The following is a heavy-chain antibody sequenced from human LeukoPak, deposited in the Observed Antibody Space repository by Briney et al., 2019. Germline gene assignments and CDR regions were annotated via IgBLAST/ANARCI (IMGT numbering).Heavy chain of an antibody. Sequence: SETLSLTCAVYGGSFSGYYWSWIRQPPGKGLEWIGGINHSGSTNYNPSLKSRVTISVDTSKNRFSLKLSSVTAADTAVYYCARARGAYYGSGSYYPSSSYFDYWGQGTLVTVSS. CDR1: GGSFSGYY. V-gene: IGHV4-34*01. D-gene: IGHD3-10*01. CDR2: INHSGST. J-gene: IGHJ4*02. CDR3: ARARGAYYGSGSYYPSSSYFDY.